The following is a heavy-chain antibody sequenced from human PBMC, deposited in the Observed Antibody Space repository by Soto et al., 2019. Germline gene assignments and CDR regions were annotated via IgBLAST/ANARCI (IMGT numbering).Heavy chain of an antibody. D-gene: IGHD6-19*01. V-gene: IGHV3-30-3*01. CDR3: AGDSTGSGWYGTGDF. CDR2: ISYDGSDK. CDR1: GFTFSSYA. J-gene: IGHJ4*02. Sequence: GGSLRLSCAASGFTFSSYAMHWVRQAPGKGLEWVALISYDGSDKYYADSVKGRFTISRDNSKNTLYLQMNSLRAEDTAVYYCAGDSTGSGWYGTGDFWGQGTLVTVSS.